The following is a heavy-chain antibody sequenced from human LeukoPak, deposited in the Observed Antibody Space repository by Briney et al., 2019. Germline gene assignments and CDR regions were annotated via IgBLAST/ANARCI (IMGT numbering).Heavy chain of an antibody. V-gene: IGHV3-53*01. D-gene: IGHD3-22*01. CDR2: IYSGGST. CDR3: ARLEAYDSSGHYRGYFQH. CDR1: GFTVSSNY. J-gene: IGHJ1*01. Sequence: GGSLRLSCAASGFTVSSNYMSWVRQAPGKGLEWVSVIYSGGSTFYADSVKGRFTISRDNSKNTLYLHMNSLRADDTALYYCARLEAYDSSGHYRGYFQHWGQGTLVTVSS.